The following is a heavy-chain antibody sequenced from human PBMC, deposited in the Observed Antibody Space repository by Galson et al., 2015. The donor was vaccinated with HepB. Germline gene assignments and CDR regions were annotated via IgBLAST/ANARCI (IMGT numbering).Heavy chain of an antibody. CDR2: ISYDGSNK. Sequence: SLRLSCAASGFTFSSYAMHWVRQAPGKGLEWVAVISYDGSNKYYADSVKGRFTISRDNSKNTLYLQMNSLRAEDTAVYYCARDRGIAAAGTGSEHWFDPWGQGTLVTVSS. J-gene: IGHJ5*02. CDR1: GFTFSSYA. D-gene: IGHD6-13*01. V-gene: IGHV3-30-3*01. CDR3: ARDRGIAAAGTGSEHWFDP.